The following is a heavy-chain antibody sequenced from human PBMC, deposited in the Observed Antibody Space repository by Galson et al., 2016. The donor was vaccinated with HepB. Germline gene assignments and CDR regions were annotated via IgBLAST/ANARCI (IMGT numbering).Heavy chain of an antibody. CDR2: IYPGDSDI. Sequence: QSGAEVKEPGESLKISCKVSGYTFSNYWIGWVRQMPGKGLEWMGNIYPGDSDIRYSPSFQGHVIMSVDKSINTAYLQWTSLKAPDTAIYYCARRPDIVSTDYFDDWGQGTLVTVSS. CDR1: GYTFSNYW. J-gene: IGHJ4*02. D-gene: IGHD5/OR15-5a*01. V-gene: IGHV5-51*01. CDR3: ARRPDIVSTDYFDD.